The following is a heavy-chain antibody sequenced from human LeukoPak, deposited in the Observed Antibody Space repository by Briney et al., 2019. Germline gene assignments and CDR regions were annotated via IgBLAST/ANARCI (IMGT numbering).Heavy chain of an antibody. Sequence: SVKVSCKASGGTFSSYAISWVRQAPGQGLEWMGGIIPIFGTANYAQKFQGRVTITADESTSTAYMGLSSLRSEDTAVYYCARDRRENYYDSSGYFDYWGQGTLVTVSS. D-gene: IGHD3-22*01. CDR1: GGTFSSYA. V-gene: IGHV1-69*13. J-gene: IGHJ4*02. CDR2: IIPIFGTA. CDR3: ARDRRENYYDSSGYFDY.